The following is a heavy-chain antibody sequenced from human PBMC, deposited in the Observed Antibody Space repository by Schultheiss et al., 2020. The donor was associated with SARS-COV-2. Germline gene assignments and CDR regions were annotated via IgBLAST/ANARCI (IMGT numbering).Heavy chain of an antibody. Sequence: ASVKVSCKVSGHTLSELSMHWVRQAPGQGLEWMGGFAPEAGEVIYAKSFQGRVTMTEDTSTNTAYMELSSLRSEDTAVYYCERDDDGYNSAYWGQGTLVTVSS. D-gene: IGHD5-24*01. V-gene: IGHV1-24*01. CDR2: FAPEAGEV. CDR1: GHTLSELS. J-gene: IGHJ4*02. CDR3: ERDDDGYNSAY.